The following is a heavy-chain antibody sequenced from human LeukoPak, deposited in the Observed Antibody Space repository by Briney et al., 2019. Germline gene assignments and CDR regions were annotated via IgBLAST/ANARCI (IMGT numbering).Heavy chain of an antibody. CDR3: ARGDPAPFDS. CDR2: IIPIFGTA. D-gene: IGHD2-2*01. CDR1: GGTFSSYA. V-gene: IGHV1-69*05. Sequence: ASVKVSCKASGGTFSSYAISWVRQAPGQGLEWMGGIIPIFGTANYAQKFQGRVTITTDESTSTAYMELRSLMSDDTAVYYCARGDPAPFDSWGQGTLVTVSS. J-gene: IGHJ4*02.